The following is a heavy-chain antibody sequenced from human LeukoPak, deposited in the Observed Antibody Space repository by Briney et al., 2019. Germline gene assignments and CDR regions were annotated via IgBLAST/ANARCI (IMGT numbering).Heavy chain of an antibody. CDR2: ISYTGST. CDR1: GGSIRDGAYF. J-gene: IGHJ5*02. D-gene: IGHD3-22*01. CDR3: ARQYLPDSSGLTP. Sequence: PSQTLSLTCTISGGSIRDGAYFWYCVRQHPGKGLEWIGYISYTGSTHYNPSLESRVTISVDPQDTSKKQFFLRLTSLTAADTAVYYCARQYLPDSSGLTPWGQGTLVTVSS. V-gene: IGHV4-31*03.